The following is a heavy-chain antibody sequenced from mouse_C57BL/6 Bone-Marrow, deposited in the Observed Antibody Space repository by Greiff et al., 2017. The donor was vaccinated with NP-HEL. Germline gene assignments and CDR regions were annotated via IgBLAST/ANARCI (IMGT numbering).Heavy chain of an antibody. J-gene: IGHJ4*01. V-gene: IGHV5-6*01. Sequence: EVQVVESGGDLVKPGGSLKLSCAASGFTFSSYGMSWVRQTPDKRLEWVATISSGGSYTYYPDSVKGRFTISRDNAKNTLYLQMSSLKSEDTAMYYCAIYYYGSSPYAMDYWGQGTSVTVSS. CDR3: AIYYYGSSPYAMDY. CDR2: ISSGGSYT. D-gene: IGHD1-1*01. CDR1: GFTFSSYG.